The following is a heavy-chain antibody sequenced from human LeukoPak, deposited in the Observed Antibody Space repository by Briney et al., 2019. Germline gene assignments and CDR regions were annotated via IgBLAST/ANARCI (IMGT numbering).Heavy chain of an antibody. D-gene: IGHD3-22*01. CDR1: GYSFTNYW. V-gene: IGHV5-10-1*01. J-gene: IGHJ4*02. CDR2: IDPSDSYT. CDR3: ARHRDISDSSGNFDH. Sequence: GESLKISCKGSGYSFTNYWVTWVRQMPGKGLEWMGRIDPSDSYTNYSPSSQGHVTISVDKSISTAYLQWSSLKASDTAMYYCARHRDISDSSGNFDHWGQGTLVTVSS.